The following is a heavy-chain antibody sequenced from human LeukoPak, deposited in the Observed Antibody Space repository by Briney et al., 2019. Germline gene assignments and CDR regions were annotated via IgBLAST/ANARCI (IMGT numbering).Heavy chain of an antibody. CDR2: IYHSGRT. CDR1: GYSISSGYY. Sequence: SETLSLTCTVSGYSISSGYYWGWIRQPPGKGLEWIGSIYHSGRTYYNPSLKSRVTISVDTSKNQFSLKLSSVTAADTAVYYCARDRRYYYDSSGYYYVWNWFDPWGQGTLVTVSS. J-gene: IGHJ5*02. CDR3: ARDRRYYYDSSGYYYVWNWFDP. V-gene: IGHV4-38-2*02. D-gene: IGHD3-22*01.